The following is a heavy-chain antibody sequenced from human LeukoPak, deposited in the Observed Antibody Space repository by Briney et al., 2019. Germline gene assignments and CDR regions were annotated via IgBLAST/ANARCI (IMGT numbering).Heavy chain of an antibody. V-gene: IGHV3-23*01. Sequence: GGSLRLSCVASGFTLTSHSMSWVRQAPGKGLEWVSGFIGGESSTNYADSVKGRFTISTDKSKNTLYLQMNSLRAEDTALYYCAKEFFSTGWNSDYWGQGTLVTVSS. CDR2: FIGGESST. J-gene: IGHJ4*02. CDR3: AKEFFSTGWNSDY. CDR1: GFTLTSHS. D-gene: IGHD6-19*01.